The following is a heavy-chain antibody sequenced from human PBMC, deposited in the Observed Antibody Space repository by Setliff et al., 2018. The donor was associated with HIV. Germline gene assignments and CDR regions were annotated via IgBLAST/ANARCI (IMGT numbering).Heavy chain of an antibody. CDR3: AKTSNTGYLFCSDY. J-gene: IGHJ4*02. Sequence: GSLRLSCAASGFTFSSAWMGWVRQAPAKGLEWVANISPDGSATYYVDSVKGRFTISRDNAKNTVYLQMNSLRAEDTAVYYCAKTSNTGYLFCSDYWGQGTLVTVSS. D-gene: IGHD3-9*01. CDR2: ISPDGSAT. V-gene: IGHV3-7*03. CDR1: GFTFSSAW.